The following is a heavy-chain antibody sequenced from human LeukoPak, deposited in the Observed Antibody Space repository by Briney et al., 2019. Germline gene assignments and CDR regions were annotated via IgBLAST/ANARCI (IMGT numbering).Heavy chain of an antibody. CDR1: GFTFSSYA. V-gene: IGHV3-7*01. CDR2: IKQDGSEK. Sequence: PGGSLRLSCAASGFTFSSYAMSWVRQAPGKGLEWVANIKQDGSEKYYVDSVKGRFTISRDNAKNSLYLQMNSLRAEDTAVYYCARDWVRWDFFYYGMDVWGQGTTVTVSS. J-gene: IGHJ6*02. D-gene: IGHD3-16*01. CDR3: ARDWVRWDFFYYGMDV.